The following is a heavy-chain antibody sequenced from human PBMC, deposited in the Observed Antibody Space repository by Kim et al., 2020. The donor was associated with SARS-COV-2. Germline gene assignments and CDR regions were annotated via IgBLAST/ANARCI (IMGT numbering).Heavy chain of an antibody. CDR2: IWYDGGNK. Sequence: GGSLRLSCAASGFTFKSHGMHWVRQAPGKGLEWVAVIWYDGGNKYYTDSVKGRFTISRDNSKSTEYLQMESLRVEDKALYYCARDGYGDFGAVVIWGHGT. CDR3: ARDGYGDFGAVVI. D-gene: IGHD4-17*01. J-gene: IGHJ3*02. CDR1: GFTFKSHG. V-gene: IGHV3-33*01.